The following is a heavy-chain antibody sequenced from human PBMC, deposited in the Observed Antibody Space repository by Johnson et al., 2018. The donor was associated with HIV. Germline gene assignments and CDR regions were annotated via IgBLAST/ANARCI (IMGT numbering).Heavy chain of an antibody. CDR1: GFTFDDYA. D-gene: IGHD1-26*01. J-gene: IGHJ3*02. Sequence: LSCAASGFTFDDYAMHWVRQAPGKGLEWVSGISWNSGSIGYADSVKGRFTISRDNAKNSLYLQMNSLRAEDTALYYCTTIGIHSGSFDGDQSDAFDIWGQGTMVTVSS. CDR2: ISWNSGSI. CDR3: TTIGIHSGSFDGDQSDAFDI. V-gene: IGHV3-9*01.